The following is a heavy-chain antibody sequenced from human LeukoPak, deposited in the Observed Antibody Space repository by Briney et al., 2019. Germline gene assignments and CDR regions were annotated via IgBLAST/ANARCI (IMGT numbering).Heavy chain of an antibody. D-gene: IGHD5-12*01. CDR1: GLTVSSNY. Sequence: GGSLRLSCAASGLTVSSNYMTWVRQAPGKGLEWVSIIYSGGTTYYADSVKGRFTISRDNSKNTLYLQMNSLRAEDTAVYYCAKDRYVSGYDHFDYWGQGTLVTVSS. CDR2: IYSGGTT. CDR3: AKDRYVSGYDHFDY. V-gene: IGHV3-53*01. J-gene: IGHJ4*02.